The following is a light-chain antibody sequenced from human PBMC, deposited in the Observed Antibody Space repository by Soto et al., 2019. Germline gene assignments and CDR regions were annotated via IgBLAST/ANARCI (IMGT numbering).Light chain of an antibody. Sequence: EIVLMNSPATLSLSPGERATLSCRASQSVGSYLAWYQHKPGQAPRLLISDASNRATGIPARFSGSGSETDFTLTISSLEPEDSAVYYCQQRSNWPSLTFGGGTKVDVK. CDR3: QQRSNWPSLT. J-gene: IGKJ4*01. CDR1: QSVGSY. CDR2: DAS. V-gene: IGKV3-11*01.